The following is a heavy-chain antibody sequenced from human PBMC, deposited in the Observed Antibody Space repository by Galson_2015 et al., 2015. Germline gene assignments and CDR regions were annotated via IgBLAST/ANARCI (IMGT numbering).Heavy chain of an antibody. CDR1: GFTFSSYA. CDR2: ISYDGSNK. J-gene: IGHJ6*02. V-gene: IGHV3-30-3*01. CDR3: AKAKSCSGGSCYLSRYYYGMDV. Sequence: SLRLSCAASGFTFSSYAMHWVRQAPGKGLEWVAVISYDGSNKYYADTVKGRFTISRDNSKNTLYLQMNSLRAEDTAVYYCAKAKSCSGGSCYLSRYYYGMDVWGQGTTVTVSS. D-gene: IGHD2-15*01.